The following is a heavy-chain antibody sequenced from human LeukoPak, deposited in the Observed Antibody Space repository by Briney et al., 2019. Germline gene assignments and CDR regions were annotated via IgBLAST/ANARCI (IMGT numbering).Heavy chain of an antibody. CDR3: ASAHERWLVRGDFDY. D-gene: IGHD6-19*01. Sequence: SLRLSCAASGFTFSSYAMHWVRQAPGKGLEWVAVISYDGSNKYYADSVKGRFTISRDNSKNTLYLQMNSLRAEDTAVYYCASAHERWLVRGDFDYWGQGTLVTVSS. J-gene: IGHJ4*02. CDR1: GFTFSSYA. V-gene: IGHV3-30-3*01. CDR2: ISYDGSNK.